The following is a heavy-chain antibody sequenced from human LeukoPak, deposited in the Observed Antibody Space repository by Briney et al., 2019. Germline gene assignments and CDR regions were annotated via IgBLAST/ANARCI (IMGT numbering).Heavy chain of an antibody. D-gene: IGHD3-10*01. Sequence: SETLSLTCTVSGYSISSGYYWGWIRQPPGKGLEWIGSIYHSGSTYYNPSLKSRVTISVDTSKNQFSLKLSSVTAADTAVYYCARVVVRGVRRNFDYWGQGTLVTVSS. CDR2: IYHSGST. CDR1: GYSISSGYY. V-gene: IGHV4-38-2*02. CDR3: ARVVVRGVRRNFDY. J-gene: IGHJ4*02.